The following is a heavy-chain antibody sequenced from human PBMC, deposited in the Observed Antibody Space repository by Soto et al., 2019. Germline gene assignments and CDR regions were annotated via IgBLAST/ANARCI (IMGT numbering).Heavy chain of an antibody. CDR2: TSHDGTNK. CDR1: GFTFSNYA. D-gene: IGHD6-13*01. J-gene: IGHJ6*02. V-gene: IGHV3-30-3*01. CDR3: ATDLSIAAAVPPITYCYYGMDV. Sequence: QGQLVESGGGVVQPGRSLRLSCAASGFTFSNYAMHWVRQAPGKGLAWVAVTSHDGTNKYYADSVKGRFTISRDNSKNTLYLQMNSLRAEDTAVYYCATDLSIAAAVPPITYCYYGMDVWGQGTTVTVSS.